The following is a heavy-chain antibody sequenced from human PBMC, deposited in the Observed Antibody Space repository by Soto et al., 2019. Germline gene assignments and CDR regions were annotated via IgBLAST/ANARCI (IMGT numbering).Heavy chain of an antibody. D-gene: IGHD6-13*01. J-gene: IGHJ3*02. CDR2: ISVAKGNT. CDR1: GYSFTNYG. V-gene: IGHV1-18*01. Sequence: ASVKVSCKASGYSFTNYGISWVRQAPGQGLEWMGWISVAKGNTHYAKNLQERVSMATDTSTTTAYMELKSLRAEDTAVYYCAKGSGWYALDAFDIWGQGTMVTVSS. CDR3: AKGSGWYALDAFDI.